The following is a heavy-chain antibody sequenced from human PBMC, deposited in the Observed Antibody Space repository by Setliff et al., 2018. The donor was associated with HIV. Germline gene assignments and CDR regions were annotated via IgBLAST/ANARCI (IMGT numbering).Heavy chain of an antibody. CDR2: IYYSGNT. CDR3: ARESMLRGLRHAVDI. V-gene: IGHV4-59*11. D-gene: IGHD3-10*01. Sequence: PSETLSLTCSVSGASIRGHYWSWIRQSPGKGLEWIGNIYYSGNTNYNPSFKSRVTISVDTSKNHFSLNLSSVTAADTAVYYCARESMLRGLRHAVDIWGQGTMVTVSS. J-gene: IGHJ3*02. CDR1: GASIRGHY.